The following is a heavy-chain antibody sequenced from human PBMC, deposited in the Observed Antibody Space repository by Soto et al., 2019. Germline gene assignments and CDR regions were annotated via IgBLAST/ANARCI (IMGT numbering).Heavy chain of an antibody. CDR2: ISGDNGQT. CDR3: AREGRKQLLVEGLSAMDV. J-gene: IGHJ6*02. Sequence: QVQVVQSGPEVKKPGASVMVSCKASGYTFTSYGISWVRQAPGQGLEWMGWISGDNGQTTYGQKFRGRVTITTDTSTSNAYMELGSLRSDDTGVYYCAREGRKQLLVEGLSAMDVWGQGTTVIVSS. CDR1: GYTFTSYG. V-gene: IGHV1-18*01. D-gene: IGHD5-18*01.